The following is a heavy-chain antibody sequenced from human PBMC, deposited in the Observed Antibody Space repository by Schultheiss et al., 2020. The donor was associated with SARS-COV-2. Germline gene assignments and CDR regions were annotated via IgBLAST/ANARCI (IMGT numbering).Heavy chain of an antibody. CDR2: ISGGGADT. D-gene: IGHD3-3*01. CDR3: ARGVDFRSGYSFDN. Sequence: GESLKISCTTSALTFRTYAMSWVRQAPGKGLEWVSIISGGGADTYYADSVKGRFTMSRDESKNTVFLQMNSLRADDTAIYYCARGVDFRSGYSFDNWGQGNLVTGSS. CDR1: ALTFRTYA. J-gene: IGHJ4*02. V-gene: IGHV3-23*01.